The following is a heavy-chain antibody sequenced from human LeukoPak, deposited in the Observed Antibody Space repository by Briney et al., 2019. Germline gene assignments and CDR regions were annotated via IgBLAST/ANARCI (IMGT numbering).Heavy chain of an antibody. CDR2: ISAYNGNT. CDR3: ARDGRQDGRFEY. CDR1: GYTFTSYG. Sequence: ASVKVSCKASGYTFTSYGISWVRQAPGRGPEWMGWISAYNGNTYYAQNLQGRVTMTTDTSTSTAYMELRSLRSDDTAVYYCARDGRQDGRFEYWGQGTLVTVSS. J-gene: IGHJ4*02. V-gene: IGHV1-18*01.